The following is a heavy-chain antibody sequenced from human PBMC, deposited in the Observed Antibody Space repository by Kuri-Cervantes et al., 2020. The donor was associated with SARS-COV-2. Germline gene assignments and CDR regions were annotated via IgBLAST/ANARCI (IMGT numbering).Heavy chain of an antibody. D-gene: IGHD3-9*01. J-gene: IGHJ4*02. V-gene: IGHV3-48*02. CDR2: ISSSSSTI. CDR1: GFTFSSYS. CDR3: ARTYYDILTGYCPFDY. Sequence: GESLKISCAASGFTFSSYSMNWVRQAPGKGLEWVSYISSSSSTICYADSVKGRFTISRDNAKNSLYLQMNSLRDEDTAVYYCARTYYDILTGYCPFDYWGQGTLVTVSS.